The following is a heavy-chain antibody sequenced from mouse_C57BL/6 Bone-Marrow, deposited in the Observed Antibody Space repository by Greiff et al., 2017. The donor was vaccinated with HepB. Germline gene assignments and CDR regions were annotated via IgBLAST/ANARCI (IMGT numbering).Heavy chain of an antibody. J-gene: IGHJ4*01. Sequence: VQLQQPGAELVKPGASVKMSCKASGYTFTSYWITWVKQRPGQGLEWIGDIYPGSGSTNYNEKFKSKATLTEDTSSSTAYMHLSSLTSEDSAVYYCIYYGNYDYAMDYWGQGTSVTVSS. D-gene: IGHD2-1*01. V-gene: IGHV1-55*01. CDR2: IYPGSGST. CDR3: IYYGNYDYAMDY. CDR1: GYTFTSYW.